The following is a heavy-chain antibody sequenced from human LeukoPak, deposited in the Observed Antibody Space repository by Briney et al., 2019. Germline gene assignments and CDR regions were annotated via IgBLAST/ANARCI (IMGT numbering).Heavy chain of an antibody. CDR2: INPNSGDT. J-gene: IGHJ3*02. Sequence: ASVKVSCKASGYTFTGYYMHWVRQAPGQGLEYMGWINPNSGDTNHAQNFQGRVTLTRDTSISTAYMELSSLRSEDTAVYYCAREGYSSGPHGAFDIWGQGTMVTVSS. CDR1: GYTFTGYY. D-gene: IGHD2-15*01. V-gene: IGHV1-2*02. CDR3: AREGYSSGPHGAFDI.